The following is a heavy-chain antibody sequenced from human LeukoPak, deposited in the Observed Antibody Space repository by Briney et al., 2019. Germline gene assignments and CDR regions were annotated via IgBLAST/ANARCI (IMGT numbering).Heavy chain of an antibody. Sequence: GGSLRLSCVASGFTFSSYWMSWVRQAPGKGLESVADIKQDGSEKYYVDSVKGRFTMSRDNAKNTLYLQMNSLRAEDTAVYYCARVPYGSGSSGARGYWGQGTLVTVSS. CDR1: GFTFSSYW. CDR3: ARVPYGSGSSGARGY. J-gene: IGHJ4*02. D-gene: IGHD3-10*01. V-gene: IGHV3-7*01. CDR2: IKQDGSEK.